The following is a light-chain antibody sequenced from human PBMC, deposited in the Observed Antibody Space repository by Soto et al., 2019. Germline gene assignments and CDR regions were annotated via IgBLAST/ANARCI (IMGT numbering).Light chain of an antibody. CDR3: QQCNAYTRT. V-gene: IGKV1-13*02. J-gene: IGKJ1*01. CDR1: QDITSD. CDR2: DAS. Sequence: AIQLTQSPSSLSASLGDTVIITCRASQDITSDLAWYQQRPEKAPVLLIYDASRLESGVPPRFSGGGSGTEFSLTISSLQPEDFATYFCQQCNAYTRTFGQGTKVDIK.